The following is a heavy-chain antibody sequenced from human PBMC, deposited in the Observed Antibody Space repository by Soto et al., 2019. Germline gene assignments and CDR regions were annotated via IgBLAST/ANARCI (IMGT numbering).Heavy chain of an antibody. V-gene: IGHV3-48*03. CDR1: GFAFSNYE. Sequence: GGSLRLSCAASGFAFSNYEMNWVRQAPGKGLEWVSYISLSGSTIYYADSVKGRFAISRDDAKNSLYLQMDSLRADDTAVYYCARESFSASPNFFDYWGQGTLVTVSS. CDR3: ARESFSASPNFFDY. CDR2: ISLSGSTI. D-gene: IGHD3-3*02. J-gene: IGHJ4*02.